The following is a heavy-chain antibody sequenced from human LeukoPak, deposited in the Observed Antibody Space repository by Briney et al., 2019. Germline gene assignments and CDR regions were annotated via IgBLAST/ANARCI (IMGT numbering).Heavy chain of an antibody. CDR2: IKSKTDGGTT. CDR1: GFTFSNAW. CDR3: TTDPLWWELLEGY. D-gene: IGHD1-26*01. V-gene: IGHV3-15*07. J-gene: IGHJ4*02. Sequence: PGGSLRLSCAASGFTFSNAWMNWVRQAPGKGLEWVGRIKSKTDGGTTDYAAPVKGRFTISRDDLKNTLYLQMNSLKTEDTAVYYCTTDPLWWELLEGYWGQGTLVTVSS.